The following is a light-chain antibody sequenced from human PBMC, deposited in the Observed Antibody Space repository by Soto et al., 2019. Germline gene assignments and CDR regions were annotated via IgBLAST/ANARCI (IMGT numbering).Light chain of an antibody. Sequence: DDEMALSPSTLSASLRDRVTITCLASQSISMWLAWYQQKPGKAPKFLIYDASTLESGVPSRFSGSGYGTEFTLTICSLQPDAFATYYCQQYDTYPWTSCQGT. V-gene: IGKV1-5*01. CDR2: DAS. J-gene: IGKJ1*01. CDR3: QQYDTYPWT. CDR1: QSISMW.